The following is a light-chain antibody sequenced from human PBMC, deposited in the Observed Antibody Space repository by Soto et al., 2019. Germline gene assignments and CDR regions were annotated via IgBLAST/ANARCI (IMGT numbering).Light chain of an antibody. J-gene: IGLJ2*01. CDR2: RSD. Sequence: QSVLTQPPSASGTPGQRISISCSGSSSNIGSNHVYWYQQYPGMAPKLLMYRSDQRPTGVPDRFSGSKSGTSASLAISGLRSDDEADYYCSAQDDILSGVVFGGGTKLTVL. V-gene: IGLV1-47*01. CDR3: SAQDDILSGVV. CDR1: SSNIGSNH.